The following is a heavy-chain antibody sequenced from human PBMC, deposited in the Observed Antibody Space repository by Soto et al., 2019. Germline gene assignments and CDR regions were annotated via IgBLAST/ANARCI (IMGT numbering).Heavy chain of an antibody. CDR1: GASISNYY. J-gene: IGHJ4*02. D-gene: IGHD6-13*01. Sequence: QVQLQESGPGLLKPSETLSLTCTVSGASISNYYWSWIWRPAGKGLEWIGRIDGSGYTNYNPSLKSRVTMSVDTSKNQFSLKLSSVTAADTAVYYCARESRSVAGTVEYWGQGTLVTVSS. CDR2: IDGSGYT. V-gene: IGHV4-4*07. CDR3: ARESRSVAGTVEY.